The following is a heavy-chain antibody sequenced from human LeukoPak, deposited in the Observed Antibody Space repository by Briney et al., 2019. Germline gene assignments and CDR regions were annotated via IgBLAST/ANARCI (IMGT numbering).Heavy chain of an antibody. J-gene: IGHJ4*02. CDR1: GFTFSSYV. CDR3: ARIWLLWFGELSTFDY. CDR2: ISYDGSNE. D-gene: IGHD3-10*01. Sequence: GGSLRLSCAASGFTFSSYVMHWVRQAPGKGLEWVAIISYDGSNEYYADSVKGRFTISRDNSKNTLYLQMNSLRAEDTAVYYCARIWLLWFGELSTFDYWGQGTLVTVSS. V-gene: IGHV3-30*04.